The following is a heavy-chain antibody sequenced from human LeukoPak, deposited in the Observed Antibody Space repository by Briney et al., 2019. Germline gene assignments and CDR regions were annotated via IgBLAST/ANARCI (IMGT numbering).Heavy chain of an antibody. CDR3: ARDRSGGKVFDY. D-gene: IGHD4-23*01. Sequence: SETLSLTCAVYGGSFSGYYWSWIRQPPGKGLEWIGEINHSGGTNYIPSLKSRVTISVDTPKNQFSLKLSSVTAADTAVYYCARDRSGGKVFDYWGQGTLVTVSS. V-gene: IGHV4-34*01. CDR2: INHSGGT. CDR1: GGSFSGYY. J-gene: IGHJ4*02.